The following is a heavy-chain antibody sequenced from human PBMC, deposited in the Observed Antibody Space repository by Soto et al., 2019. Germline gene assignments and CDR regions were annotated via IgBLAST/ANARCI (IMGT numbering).Heavy chain of an antibody. V-gene: IGHV1-69*13. J-gene: IGHJ3*02. CDR1: GGTFSSYA. CDR3: AQVTRISPTRDI. CDR2: IIPIFGTA. Sequence: SVKVSCKASGGTFSSYAICWVRQAPGQGLEWMGGIIPIFGTANYAQKFQGRVTITADESTSTAYMELSSLRAEDTAVYYCAQVTRISPTRDIWGQGTMVTVSS. D-gene: IGHD5-18*01.